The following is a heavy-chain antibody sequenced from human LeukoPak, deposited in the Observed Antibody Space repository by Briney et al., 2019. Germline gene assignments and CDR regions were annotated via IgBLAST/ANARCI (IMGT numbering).Heavy chain of an antibody. CDR1: GYSFTSYG. Sequence: ASVKVSCQASGYSFTSYGITWVREAPGQGPEWMGWISGSTGNTHYAQNVQGRVTMTTDTATSTAYMELRSLGPDDTAVYYCARVGRDCSSINCYWEDWFDPWGQGTLVIVSS. CDR2: ISGSTGNT. CDR3: ARVGRDCSSINCYWEDWFDP. V-gene: IGHV1-18*01. J-gene: IGHJ5*02. D-gene: IGHD2-2*01.